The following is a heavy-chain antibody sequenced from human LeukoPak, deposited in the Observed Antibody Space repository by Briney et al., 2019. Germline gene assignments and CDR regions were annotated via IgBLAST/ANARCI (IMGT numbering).Heavy chain of an antibody. V-gene: IGHV1-69*01. D-gene: IGHD6-19*01. J-gene: IGHJ3*02. CDR3: ARGLSGEQWLVRAFDI. Sequence: IPIFCTANYPQKFQGTVTITADESTSTAYMELSSLRSEDTAVYYCARGLSGEQWLVRAFDIWGQGTMVTVSS. CDR2: IPIFCTA.